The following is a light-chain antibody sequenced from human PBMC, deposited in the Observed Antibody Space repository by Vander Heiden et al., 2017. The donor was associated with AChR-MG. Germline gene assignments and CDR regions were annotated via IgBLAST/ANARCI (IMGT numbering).Light chain of an antibody. CDR3: SSYTSSSTYV. CDR1: SRDVGGDNY. CDR2: DVS. Sequence: QSALTQPASVSGSPGQSFTIPCTGASRDVGGDNYVAWYQQHPGKAPKLMIYDVSNRPSGVSNRFSGSKSGNTASLTISGLQAEDEADYYCSSYTSSSTYVFGTGTKVTVL. J-gene: IGLJ1*01. V-gene: IGLV2-14*01.